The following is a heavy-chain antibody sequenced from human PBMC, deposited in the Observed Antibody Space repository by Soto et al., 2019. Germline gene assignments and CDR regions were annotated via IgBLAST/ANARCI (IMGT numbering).Heavy chain of an antibody. CDR1: GGSFIGYY. V-gene: IGHV4-34*01. Sequence: QVQLQQWGAGLLKPSETLSLTCAVYGGSFIGYYWSWIRQPPGKGLEWIGEINHSGSTNYNPSLKRRVTISVDTSKNQFSLKLSSVTAADTAVYYCARREGSGYDYWFDYWGQGTLVTVSS. J-gene: IGHJ4*02. D-gene: IGHD5-12*01. CDR3: ARREGSGYDYWFDY. CDR2: INHSGST.